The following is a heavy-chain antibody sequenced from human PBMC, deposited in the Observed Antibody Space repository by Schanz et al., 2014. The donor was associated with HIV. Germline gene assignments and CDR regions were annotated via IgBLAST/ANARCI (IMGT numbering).Heavy chain of an antibody. CDR1: GSTFPDID. V-gene: IGHV1-8*01. CDR2: INPKSGNT. CDR3: ASQYSNYDSSRRYHWYFDL. Sequence: QVRLAQSGAEVKRPGALVTVSCSAVGSTFPDIDINWVRRAAGQGLEWMAWINPKSGNTGYAQKFQGRVTMTRNTSISTAYMELSSLRSEDTAVYYCASQYSNYDSSRRYHWYFDLWGRGTLVTVSS. J-gene: IGHJ2*01. D-gene: IGHD4-4*01.